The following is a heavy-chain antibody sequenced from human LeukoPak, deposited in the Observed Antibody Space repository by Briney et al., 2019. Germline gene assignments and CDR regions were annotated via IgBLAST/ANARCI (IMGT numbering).Heavy chain of an antibody. D-gene: IGHD1-1*01. CDR1: GGSISSYY. Sequence: SETLSLTCTVSGGSISSYYWGWMRQPPGKGLEWTASIYYTGSTYYNPSLESRLTISLDTSKNQFSLKLSSVTAADTAVYYCARDRGTWNDDGFDYWGQGTLVTVSS. V-gene: IGHV4-39*07. J-gene: IGHJ4*02. CDR2: IYYTGST. CDR3: ARDRGTWNDDGFDY.